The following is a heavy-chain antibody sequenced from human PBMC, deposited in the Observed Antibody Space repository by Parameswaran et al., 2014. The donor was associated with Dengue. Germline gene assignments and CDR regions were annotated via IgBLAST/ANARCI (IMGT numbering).Heavy chain of an antibody. CDR3: ARDQVLTITPYYYGMDV. CDR2: ISAYNGNT. Sequence: RLVRQAPGQGLEWMGWISAYNGNTNYAQKFQGRVTITRDTSASTAYMEVSSLRSEDTAVYYCARDQVLTITPYYYGMDVWGQGTTVTVSS. J-gene: IGHJ6*02. V-gene: IGHV1-18*01. D-gene: IGHD5-12*01.